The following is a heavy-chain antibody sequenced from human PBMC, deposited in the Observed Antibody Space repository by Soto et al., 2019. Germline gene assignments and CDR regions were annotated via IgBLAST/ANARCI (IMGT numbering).Heavy chain of an antibody. D-gene: IGHD6-19*01. J-gene: IGHJ4*02. CDR2: ISGSGGST. Sequence: SLRLSCAASGFTFSSYAMSWVRQAPGKGLEWVSAISGSGGSTYYADSVKGRFTISRDNSKNTLYLQMNSLRAEDTAVYYCAKDSRWQWTIDYWGQGTLVTVSS. CDR3: AKDSRWQWTIDY. CDR1: GFTFSSYA. V-gene: IGHV3-23*01.